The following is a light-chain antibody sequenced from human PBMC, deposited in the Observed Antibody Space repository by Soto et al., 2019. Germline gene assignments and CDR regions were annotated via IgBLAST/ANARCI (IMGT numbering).Light chain of an antibody. J-gene: IGKJ4*01. V-gene: IGKV1-39*01. Sequence: DIQMTPSPSSLSASVGDRVTITCRASQSISSYLNWYQQKPGKAPKLLIYAASSLQSGVPSRFSGSGSGTDFTLTISSLQPEDFAVYYCQQRSNWPLTFGGGTKVDIK. CDR3: QQRSNWPLT. CDR2: AAS. CDR1: QSISSY.